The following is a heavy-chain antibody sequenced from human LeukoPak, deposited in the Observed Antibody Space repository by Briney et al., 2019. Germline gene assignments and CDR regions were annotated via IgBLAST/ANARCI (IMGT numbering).Heavy chain of an antibody. CDR3: AKARRDSSGLDY. Sequence: PGGSLRLSCAASGFTFDDYGMSWVRQAPGKGLEWVAVIRYDGSNKYYADSVKGRFTISRDNSKNTLYLQMNSLRAEDTAVYYCAKARRDSSGLDYWGQGTLVTVSS. D-gene: IGHD3-22*01. J-gene: IGHJ4*02. CDR1: GFTFDDYG. CDR2: IRYDGSNK. V-gene: IGHV3-30*02.